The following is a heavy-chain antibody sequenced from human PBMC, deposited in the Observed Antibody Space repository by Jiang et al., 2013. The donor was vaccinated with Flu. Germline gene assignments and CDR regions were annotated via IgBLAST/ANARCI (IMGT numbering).Heavy chain of an antibody. V-gene: IGHV6-1*01. Sequence: YNDYAVSVKSRITINPDTSKNQFSLQLNSVTPEDTAVYYCAVSSGWDRGPLDYWGQGTLVTVSS. CDR3: AVSSGWDRGPLDY. D-gene: IGHD6-19*01. J-gene: IGHJ4*02. CDR2: YN.